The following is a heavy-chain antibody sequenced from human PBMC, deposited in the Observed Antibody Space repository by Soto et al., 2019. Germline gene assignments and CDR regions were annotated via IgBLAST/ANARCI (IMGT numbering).Heavy chain of an antibody. CDR2: IRSKANSYAT. J-gene: IGHJ3*02. D-gene: IGHD1-26*01. CDR1: GFTFSGSA. CDR3: TSYSGSYSSAFDI. V-gene: IGHV3-73*01. Sequence: PGGSLRLSCAASGFTFSGSAMHWVRQASGKGLEWVGRIRSKANSYATAYAASVKGRFTISRDDSKNTAYLQMNSLKTEDTAVYYCTSYSGSYSSAFDIWGQGTMVTVSS.